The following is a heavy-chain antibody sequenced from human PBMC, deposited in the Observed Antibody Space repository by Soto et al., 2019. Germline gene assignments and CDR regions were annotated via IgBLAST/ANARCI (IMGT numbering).Heavy chain of an antibody. Sequence: QVQLVQSGAEVRKPGASVKVSCKTSGYTFTSDYIHWVRQAPGQGLEWMARIKPDSGSTIYSQNFQGRLSVTRDTSTSTVYMELSSLRSEDTAVYYCAREVFVGGGATAYWGQGTLVTVSS. CDR2: IKPDSGST. J-gene: IGHJ4*02. V-gene: IGHV1-46*01. CDR1: GYTFTSDY. CDR3: AREVFVGGGATAY. D-gene: IGHD1-26*01.